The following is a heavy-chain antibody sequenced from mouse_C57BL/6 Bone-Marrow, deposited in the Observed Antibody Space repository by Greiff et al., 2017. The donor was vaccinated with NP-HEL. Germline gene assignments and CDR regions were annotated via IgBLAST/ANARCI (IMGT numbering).Heavy chain of an antibody. CDR3: AKVLYCYFDV. CDR2: ITPGCGST. Sequence: VQLQQPGAELVKPGASVKMSCKASGYTFTSYWITWVKQRPGQSLEWIGDITPGCGSTNYNEKFKSKATLTVDTSSSTAYMQLSSLTSEDSAVYYCAKVLYCYFDVWGTGTTVTVSS. J-gene: IGHJ1*03. CDR1: GYTFTSYW. V-gene: IGHV1-55*01. D-gene: IGHD2-14*01.